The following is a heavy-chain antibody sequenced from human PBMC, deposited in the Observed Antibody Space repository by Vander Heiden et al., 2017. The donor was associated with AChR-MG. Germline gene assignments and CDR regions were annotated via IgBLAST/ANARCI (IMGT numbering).Heavy chain of an antibody. J-gene: IGHJ3*02. Sequence: QVQLVQSGAEVKKPGSSVKVSCKASGGTFSSYAINWVRQAPGQGLEWMGGIIPMFGTPNYAQKLQGRLTIIADISTSTVYMELSSLRSEDTAVYYCACPKGAYIYGSESYFPPDAFDIWGQGTMVTVSS. CDR2: IIPMFGTP. CDR1: GGTFSSYA. V-gene: IGHV1-69*06. CDR3: ACPKGAYIYGSESYFPPDAFDI. D-gene: IGHD3-10*01.